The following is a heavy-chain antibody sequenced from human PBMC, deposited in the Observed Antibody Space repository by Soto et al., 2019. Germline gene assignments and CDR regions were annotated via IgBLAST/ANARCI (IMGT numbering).Heavy chain of an antibody. CDR3: VRYGTENLRDRFDP. V-gene: IGHV4-4*07. CDR1: GASLSGYY. D-gene: IGHD1-1*01. CDR2: IYASGST. J-gene: IGHJ5*02. Sequence: QVVLQESGPGVVKPSDTLSLTCTVSGASLSGYYWCWIRQPPGKGLEWVGRIYASGSTDYNPSLKSRITMSVDMSKRQFSLTLRSVTAADTAIYYCVRYGTENLRDRFDPWVRGILVTVSS.